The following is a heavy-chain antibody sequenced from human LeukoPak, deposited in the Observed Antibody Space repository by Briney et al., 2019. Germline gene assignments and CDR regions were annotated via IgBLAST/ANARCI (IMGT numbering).Heavy chain of an antibody. CDR3: TRDLTYYYDSNSH. J-gene: IGHJ4*02. D-gene: IGHD3-22*01. V-gene: IGHV3-49*04. CDR2: IRSKAYGGTA. Sequence: GRSLRLSCAASGFTFGDYAMSWVRQAPGKGLEWVGFIRSKAYGGTAEYAAAVKGRFTISRDDSKSIAYLQMNSLKTEDTAVYYCTRDLTYYYDSNSHWGQGTLVTVSS. CDR1: GFTFGDYA.